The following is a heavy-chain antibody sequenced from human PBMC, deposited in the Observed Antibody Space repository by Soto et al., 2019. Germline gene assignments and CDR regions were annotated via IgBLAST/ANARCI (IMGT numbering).Heavy chain of an antibody. CDR2: IKDGGRT. Sequence: QVQLEQWGAGLLMPSETVSLNCAVNGESLSGYYWRWIRQPPGKGLEWIGEIKDGGRTNYSPSLKSRATISSDTSNNQFSLRLYSVTAADTGVYYCARGQEGVVATHWDQGTLVTVSS. D-gene: IGHD5-12*01. J-gene: IGHJ4*02. CDR3: ARGQEGVVATH. V-gene: IGHV4-34*01. CDR1: GESLSGYY.